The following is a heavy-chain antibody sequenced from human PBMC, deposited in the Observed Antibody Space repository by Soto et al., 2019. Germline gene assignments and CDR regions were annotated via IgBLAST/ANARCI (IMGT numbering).Heavy chain of an antibody. CDR1: GGSIYRSGYY. J-gene: IGHJ4*02. CDR2: IDYNGVT. CDR3: GKVLVGTTGHTDSDS. D-gene: IGHD2-15*01. Sequence: SETLSLTCTVSGGSIYRSGYYWGWIRQPPGRGLEWIGNIDYNGVTYSNPSLKSRVTISRDTSKNQFSLKLTSVTAADTALYYCGKVLVGTTGHTDSDSWGPGTLVTVSS. V-gene: IGHV4-39*01.